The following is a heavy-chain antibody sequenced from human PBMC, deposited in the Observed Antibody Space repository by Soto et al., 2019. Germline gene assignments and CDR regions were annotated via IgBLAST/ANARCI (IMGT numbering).Heavy chain of an antibody. CDR3: ASSDLGYCSSTRCPLDY. CDR2: INAGNGNT. D-gene: IGHD2-2*01. V-gene: IGHV1-3*01. J-gene: IGHJ4*02. CDR1: GYTFTSCA. Sequence: GASVKVSCKASGYTFTSCAIHWVRQAPGQRLEWMGWINAGNGNTKYSQKFQGRVTITRDTSASTAYMELSSLRSEDTAVYYCASSDLGYCSSTRCPLDYWGQGP.